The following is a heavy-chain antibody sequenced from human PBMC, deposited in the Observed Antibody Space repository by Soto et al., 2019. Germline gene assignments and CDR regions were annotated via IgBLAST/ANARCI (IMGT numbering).Heavy chain of an antibody. J-gene: IGHJ4*02. CDR3: AKIPKVGATGGEVDY. CDR1: GFTFSSYA. Sequence: PGGSLSLSCSASGFTFSSYAMHWVRQAPGKGLEWVSAISGSGGSTYYADSVKGRFTISRDNSKNTLYLQMNSLRAEDTAVYYCAKIPKVGATGGEVDYWGQGTLVTVSS. V-gene: IGHV3-23*01. D-gene: IGHD1-26*01. CDR2: ISGSGGST.